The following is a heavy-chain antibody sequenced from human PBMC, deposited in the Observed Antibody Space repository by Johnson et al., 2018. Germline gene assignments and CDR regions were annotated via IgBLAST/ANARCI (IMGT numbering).Heavy chain of an antibody. J-gene: IGHJ6*02. CDR3: AREERGVGGSKDYGMDV. CDR1: GDSVSNNSAA. CDR2: TYYGSRWYY. V-gene: IGHV6-1*01. D-gene: IGHD6-19*01. Sequence: QVQLQESGPGLVKPSQTLSLTCTISGDSVSNNSAAWNWIRQSPSRGLEWLGRTYYGSRWYYDYAVSVKSRITINPDTSKNHFSLQLNTLTPEDTAVYYSAREERGVGGSKDYGMDVWGQGTPVTVSS.